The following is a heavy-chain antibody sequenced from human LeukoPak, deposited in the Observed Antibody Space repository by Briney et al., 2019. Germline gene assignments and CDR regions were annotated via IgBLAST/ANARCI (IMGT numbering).Heavy chain of an antibody. V-gene: IGHV3-23*01. CDR2: FSGSGGST. CDR1: GFTFSNYA. D-gene: IGHD2/OR15-2a*01. Sequence: GGSLRLSCAASGFTFSNYAMSWVRQAPGKGLEWVSAFSGSGGSTYYANSVKGRFTISRDNSKNTLYLQMNSLRAEDTAVYYCATSGLSRFGFWGQGTLVTVSS. CDR3: ATSGLSRFGF. J-gene: IGHJ4*02.